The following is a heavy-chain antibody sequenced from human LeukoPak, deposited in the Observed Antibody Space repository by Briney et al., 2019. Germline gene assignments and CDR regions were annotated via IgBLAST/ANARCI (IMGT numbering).Heavy chain of an antibody. D-gene: IGHD3-22*01. CDR1: GYTFTGYY. V-gene: IGHV1-2*06. Sequence: ASVKVSCKASGYTFTGYYMHWVRQAPGQGLEWMGRINPNSGGINYAQKFQGRVTMTRDTSISTVYMELSSLRSEDTAVYYCAREAAYYYDSSGYYYFWYFDLWGRGTLVTVSS. J-gene: IGHJ2*01. CDR2: INPNSGGI. CDR3: AREAAYYYDSSGYYYFWYFDL.